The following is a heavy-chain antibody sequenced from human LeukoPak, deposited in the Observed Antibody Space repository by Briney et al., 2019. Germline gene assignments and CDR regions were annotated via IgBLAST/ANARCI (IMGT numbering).Heavy chain of an antibody. CDR2: LYTSGST. D-gene: IGHD3-10*01. Sequence: SETLSLTCTVSGVSISSYYWSWIRQPAGKGLEWVGRLYTSGSTNYNPSLKSRVTMSVDTSKNQFSLKLSSVTAADTAVYYCARDVKYYYGSGAERDLYYYYMDVWGKGTTVTISS. V-gene: IGHV4-4*07. CDR1: GVSISSYY. CDR3: ARDVKYYYGSGAERDLYYYYMDV. J-gene: IGHJ6*03.